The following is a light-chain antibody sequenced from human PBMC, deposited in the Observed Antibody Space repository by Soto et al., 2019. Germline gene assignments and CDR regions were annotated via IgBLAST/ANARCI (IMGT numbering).Light chain of an antibody. J-gene: IGKJ1*01. Sequence: DIQMTQSPSPLPASVGDRVTITCRASQSIDRWLAWYQQRPGKAPKILIYHASSLETGVPSRFSGSGSGTEFTLTISSLQSEDFAVYFCQQYKDWPATLGQGTKVDIK. CDR1: QSIDRW. CDR2: HAS. CDR3: QQYKDWPAT. V-gene: IGKV1-5*01.